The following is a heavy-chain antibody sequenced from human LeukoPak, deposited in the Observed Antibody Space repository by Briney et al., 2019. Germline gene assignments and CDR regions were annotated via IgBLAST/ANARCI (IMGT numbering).Heavy chain of an antibody. CDR2: INSDGSTT. D-gene: IGHD3-16*01. V-gene: IGHV3-74*01. J-gene: IGHJ6*02. CDR1: AFTFSRYW. CDR3: ARDFGPYGMDV. Sequence: GGSLRLSCAASAFTFSRYWMHWVRQAPGTGLVWVSRINSDGSTTNYADSVKGRFTISRDNAMSTLYLQMNSLRAEDTAVYYCARDFGPYGMDVWGQGTTVTVSS.